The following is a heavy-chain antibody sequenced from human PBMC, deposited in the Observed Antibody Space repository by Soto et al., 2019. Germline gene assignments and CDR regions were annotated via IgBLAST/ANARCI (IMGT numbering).Heavy chain of an antibody. CDR3: ARDRNWNFGGDWFDP. CDR2: IYTSGST. CDR1: GGSISCYY. V-gene: IGHV4-4*07. Sequence: PSETLSLTCTVSGGSISCYYWSWIRQPAGKGLEWIGRIYTSGSTNYNPSLKSRVTMSVDTSKNQFSLKLSSVTAADTAVYYCARDRNWNFGGDWFDPWGQGTLVTVSS. D-gene: IGHD1-20*01. J-gene: IGHJ5*02.